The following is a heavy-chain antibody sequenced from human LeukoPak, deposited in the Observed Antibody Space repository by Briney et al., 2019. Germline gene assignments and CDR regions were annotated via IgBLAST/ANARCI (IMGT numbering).Heavy chain of an antibody. CDR1: GLTLSDHY. V-gene: IGHV4-34*01. J-gene: IGHJ4*02. Sequence: GSLRLSCAASGLTLSDHYMDWVRQPPGKGLEWTGEINHSGSTNYNPSLKSRVTISVDTSKNQFSLKLSSVTAADTAVYYCARGRTPLWFGELKVEFDYWGQGTLVTVSS. D-gene: IGHD3-10*01. CDR2: INHSGST. CDR3: ARGRTPLWFGELKVEFDY.